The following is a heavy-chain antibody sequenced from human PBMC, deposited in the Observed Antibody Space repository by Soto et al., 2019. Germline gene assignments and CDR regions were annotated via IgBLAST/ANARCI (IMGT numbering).Heavy chain of an antibody. J-gene: IGHJ5*02. CDR3: ARHQADTAMLFGVFDP. D-gene: IGHD5-18*01. V-gene: IGHV4-39*01. CDR2: IYYSGNT. CDR1: GGSVSSSSYY. Sequence: QLQLQESGPGLAKPSETLSLTCNVSGGSVSSSSYYWGWIRQPPGKGLEWIGSIYYSGNTYYNRSLKSRVTISVDTSKNQFSLKVSSVTAADTAVYYCARHQADTAMLFGVFDPWGQGTLVTVSS.